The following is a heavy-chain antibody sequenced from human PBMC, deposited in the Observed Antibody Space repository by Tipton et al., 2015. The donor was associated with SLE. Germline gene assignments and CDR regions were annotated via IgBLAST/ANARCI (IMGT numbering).Heavy chain of an antibody. Sequence: PGLVKPSETLSLTCAVSGDSITSYYWSWIRQPAGKGLEWIGRIDITGSTNYSPSLKSRVTMSVDTSKKHFSLKLSSVTAADTAVYFCARDVDYGDLWYFDLWGRGTLVTVSS. CDR3: ARDVDYGDLWYFDL. D-gene: IGHD4-17*01. CDR2: IDITGST. CDR1: GDSITSYY. J-gene: IGHJ2*01. V-gene: IGHV4-4*07.